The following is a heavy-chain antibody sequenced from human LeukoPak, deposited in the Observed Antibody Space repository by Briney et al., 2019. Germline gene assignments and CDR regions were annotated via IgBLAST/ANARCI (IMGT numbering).Heavy chain of an antibody. Sequence: ASVKVSCKASGYTFTSDDMHWVRQAPGQGLEWMGIINPSGGSTSYAQKFQGRVTMTRDMSTSTVYMELSSLRSEDTAVYYCARGALEWLLLDGGYYFDYWGQGTLVTVSS. D-gene: IGHD3-3*01. CDR1: GYTFTSDD. V-gene: IGHV1-46*01. J-gene: IGHJ4*02. CDR2: INPSGGST. CDR3: ARGALEWLLLDGGYYFDY.